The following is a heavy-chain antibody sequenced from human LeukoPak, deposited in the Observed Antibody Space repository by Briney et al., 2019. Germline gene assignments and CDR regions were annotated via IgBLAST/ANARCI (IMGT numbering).Heavy chain of an antibody. CDR1: GYTFTSYG. J-gene: IGHJ4*02. CDR2: TSAYNGNT. Sequence: GASVKVSCKASGYTFTSYGISWVRQAPGQGLEWMGWTSAYNGNTNYAQKLQGRVTMTTDTSASTAYMELRSLRSDDTAVYYCARGFDYDSSGYYPDYWGQGTLVTVSS. V-gene: IGHV1-18*01. D-gene: IGHD3-22*01. CDR3: ARGFDYDSSGYYPDY.